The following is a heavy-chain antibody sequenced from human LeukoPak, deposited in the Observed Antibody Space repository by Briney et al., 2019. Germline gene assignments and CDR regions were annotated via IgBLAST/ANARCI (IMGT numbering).Heavy chain of an antibody. J-gene: IGHJ4*02. Sequence: GESLKISCKASGYKFTNYWIGWERQMPGKGLEWMTIIYPGDSETRYSPSFQGQVTISADKSIGTTYLQWSSLKASDTAMYYCARALRTGQGDCVPVLWGQGTLVTVSS. CDR1: GYKFTNYW. CDR3: ARALRTGQGDCVPVL. D-gene: IGHD2-21*01. V-gene: IGHV5-51*01. CDR2: IYPGDSET.